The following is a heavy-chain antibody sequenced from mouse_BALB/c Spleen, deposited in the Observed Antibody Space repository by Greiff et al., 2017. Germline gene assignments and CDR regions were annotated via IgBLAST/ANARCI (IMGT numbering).Heavy chain of an antibody. D-gene: IGHD1-1*01. Sequence: VKLMESGPGLVAPSQSLSITCTVSGFSLTGYGVHWVRQPPGKGLEWLGVIWAGGSTNYNSALMSRLSISKDNSKSQVFLKMNSLQTDDTAMYYCAREGGRPWFAYWGQGTLVTVSA. J-gene: IGHJ3*01. CDR3: AREGGRPWFAY. V-gene: IGHV2-9*02. CDR1: GFSLTGYG. CDR2: IWAGGST.